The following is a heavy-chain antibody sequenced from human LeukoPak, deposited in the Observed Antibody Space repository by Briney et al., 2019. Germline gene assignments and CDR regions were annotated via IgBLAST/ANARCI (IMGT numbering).Heavy chain of an antibody. D-gene: IGHD6-13*01. CDR3: ATLPYSSSPYYYYGMDV. Sequence: ASVKVSCKVSGYTLTELSMHWVRQAPGKGLEWMGGFDPEDGETIYAQKFQGRVTMTEDTSTDTAYMELSSLGSEDTAVYYCATLPYSSSPYYYYGMDVWGQGTTVTVSS. J-gene: IGHJ6*02. V-gene: IGHV1-24*01. CDR1: GYTLTELS. CDR2: FDPEDGET.